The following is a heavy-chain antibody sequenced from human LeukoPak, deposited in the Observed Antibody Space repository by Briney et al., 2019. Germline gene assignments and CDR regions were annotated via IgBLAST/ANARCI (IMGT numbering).Heavy chain of an antibody. CDR2: ISGGGDST. Sequence: RPGGSLRLSFAASGFTFCSYAMSGLRQAPGRGLEWVSTISGGGDSTYSADSVKARFTISRDNSKNTLYLQMNSLRAEDTAVYFCAQDPQPGGSGRYSGFDYWGHGTLVTVSS. D-gene: IGHD3-22*01. J-gene: IGHJ4*01. V-gene: IGHV3-23*01. CDR3: AQDPQPGGSGRYSGFDY. CDR1: GFTFCSYA.